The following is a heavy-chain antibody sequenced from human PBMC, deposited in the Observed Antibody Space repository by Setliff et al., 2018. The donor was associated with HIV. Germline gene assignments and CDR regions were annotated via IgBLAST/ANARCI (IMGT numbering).Heavy chain of an antibody. D-gene: IGHD2-2*01. CDR3: ATDRIPGYCSSTSCSNAFDI. V-gene: IGHV1-24*01. CDR2: FDPDDGET. J-gene: IGHJ3*02. CDR1: GYTLTELS. Sequence: GASVKVSCKVSGYTLTELSMHWVRQAPGKGLEWMGGFDPDDGETIYAQKFQGRVTMTEDTSTDTAYMELSSLRSEDTAVYYCATDRIPGYCSSTSCSNAFDIWGQGIMVTVSS.